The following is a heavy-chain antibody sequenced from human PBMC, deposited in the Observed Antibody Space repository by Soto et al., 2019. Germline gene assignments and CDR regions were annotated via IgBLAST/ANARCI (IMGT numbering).Heavy chain of an antibody. J-gene: IGHJ3*02. V-gene: IGHV3-21*01. Sequence: EVQLVESGGGLVEPGGSLRLSCAASGFTFTTYTMNWVRQAPGKGLEWVSSISAGSRSIYYTDSLKGRSTVSRDNSKNSLFLQMNSLRADDTAVYCCARSTPGNPFDIWGQGTLVTVSS. CDR2: ISAGSRSI. CDR1: GFTFTTYT. D-gene: IGHD3-10*01. CDR3: ARSTPGNPFDI.